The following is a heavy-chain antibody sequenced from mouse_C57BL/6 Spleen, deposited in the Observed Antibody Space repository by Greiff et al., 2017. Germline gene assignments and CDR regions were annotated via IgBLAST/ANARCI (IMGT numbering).Heavy chain of an antibody. CDR2: IRNKANGYTT. V-gene: IGHV7-3*01. J-gene: IGHJ2*01. Sequence: EVQLQQSGGGLVQPGGSLSLSCAASGFTFTDYYMSWVRQPPGKALEWLGFIRNKANGYTTEYSASVKGRFTISRDNSQSILYLQMNALRAEDSATYYCARYYYDISFDYWGQGTTLTVSS. D-gene: IGHD1-1*01. CDR3: ARYYYDISFDY. CDR1: GFTFTDYY.